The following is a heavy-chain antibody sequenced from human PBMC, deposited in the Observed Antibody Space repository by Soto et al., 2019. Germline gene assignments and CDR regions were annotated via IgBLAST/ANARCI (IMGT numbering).Heavy chain of an antibody. J-gene: IGHJ3*02. CDR1: GFTFSSYA. D-gene: IGHD5-18*01. V-gene: IGHV3-23*01. CDR3: AKDFEYSYGYDAFHI. CDR2: ISGSGYST. Sequence: GSLRLSCAASGFTFSSYAMSWVRQAPGKGLEWVSAISGSGYSTYYADSVKGRFTISRDNSENTLYLQMNSLRAEDTAVYYCAKDFEYSYGYDAFHIWGQGTMVTVSS.